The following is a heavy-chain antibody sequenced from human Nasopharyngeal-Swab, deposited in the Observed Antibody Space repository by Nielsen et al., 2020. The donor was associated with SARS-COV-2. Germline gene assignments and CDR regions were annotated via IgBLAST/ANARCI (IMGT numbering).Heavy chain of an antibody. CDR3: AKDRGGRSLDS. CDR2: VSYDGTNT. V-gene: IGHV3-30-3*02. D-gene: IGHD3-16*01. CDR1: GFNFTSYA. Sequence: GGSLRLSCSASGFNFTSYAIHCVRQPPGKGLEWVAVVSYDGTNTFYADSVKGRFAISRDNSKSTVSLQMNSLRSEDTAVYYCAKDRGGRSLDSWGQGTRVTVS. J-gene: IGHJ4*02.